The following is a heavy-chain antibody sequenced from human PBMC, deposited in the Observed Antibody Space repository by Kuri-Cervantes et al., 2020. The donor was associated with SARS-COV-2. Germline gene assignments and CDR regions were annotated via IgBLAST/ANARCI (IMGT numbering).Heavy chain of an antibody. D-gene: IGHD3-16*02. J-gene: IGHJ3*02. CDR1: GGSISSYY. V-gene: IGHV4-59*01. CDR3: ARDPYYDYVWGSYRLGGAFDI. Sequence: GSLRLSCTVSGGSISSYYWSWIRQPPGKGLEWIGYIYYRGSTNYNPSPKSRVTISVDTSKNQFSLKLSSVTAADTAVYYCARDPYYDYVWGSYRLGGAFDIWGQGTMVTVSS. CDR2: IYYRGST.